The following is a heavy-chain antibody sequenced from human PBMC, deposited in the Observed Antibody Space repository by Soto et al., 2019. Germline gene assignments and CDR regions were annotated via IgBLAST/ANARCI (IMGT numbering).Heavy chain of an antibody. CDR1: GFTFNNLP. D-gene: IGHD2-21*01. J-gene: IGHJ4*02. Sequence: GSLRLSCAASGFTFNNLPMGWVRQAPGKGLKYVSSINESGDSTFYADSVKGRFTIFRDNSKSTLHLQMNSLRADDTAVYYCVKRNCGNCPWSSWGLGTLVTVSS. V-gene: IGHV3-23*01. CDR3: VKRNCGNCPWSS. CDR2: INESGDST.